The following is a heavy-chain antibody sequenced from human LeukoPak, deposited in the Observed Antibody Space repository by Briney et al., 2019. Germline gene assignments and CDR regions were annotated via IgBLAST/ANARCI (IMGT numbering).Heavy chain of an antibody. Sequence: PSETLSLTCTFSGGSISSYYWTWFRQPPGKGLEWIGSFYNSGSTSYNPSLGSRVTISLDTSKNLFSPKLTSVTAADSAIYYCASTQQWLASYYWGQGTLVTVSS. CDR3: ASTQQWLASYY. D-gene: IGHD6-19*01. V-gene: IGHV4-59*08. CDR1: GGSISSYY. J-gene: IGHJ4*02. CDR2: FYNSGST.